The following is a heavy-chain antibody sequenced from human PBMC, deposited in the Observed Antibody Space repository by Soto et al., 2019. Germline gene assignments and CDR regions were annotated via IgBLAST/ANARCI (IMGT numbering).Heavy chain of an antibody. J-gene: IGHJ3*02. V-gene: IGHV1-3*01. CDR3: ARAFAGTTRRDAFDI. Sequence: ASVKVSCKASGYTFTSYAMHWVRQAPGQRLEWMGWINAGNGSTKYSQKFQGRVTITRDTSASTAYMELSSLRSEDTAVYYCARAFAGTTRRDAFDIWGQGTMVTVSS. D-gene: IGHD1-1*01. CDR1: GYTFTSYA. CDR2: INAGNGST.